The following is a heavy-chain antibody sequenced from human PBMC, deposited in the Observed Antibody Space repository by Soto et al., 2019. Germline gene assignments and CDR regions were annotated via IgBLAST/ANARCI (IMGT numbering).Heavy chain of an antibody. J-gene: IGHJ4*02. CDR3: TTDADGFLEMATTTIFDY. V-gene: IGHV3-15*07. CDR2: IKSKTDGGTT. CDR1: GFTFSNAW. Sequence: GGSLRLSCAASGFTFSNAWMNWVRQAPGKGLEWVGRIKSKTDGGTTDYAAPVKGRFTISRDDSKNTLYLQMNSLKTEDTAVYYCTTDADGFLEMATTTIFDYRGPGTLVFGSS. D-gene: IGHD5-12*01.